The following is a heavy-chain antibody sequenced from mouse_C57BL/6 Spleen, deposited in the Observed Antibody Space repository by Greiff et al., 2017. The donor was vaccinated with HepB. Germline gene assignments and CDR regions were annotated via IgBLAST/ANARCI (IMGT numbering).Heavy chain of an antibody. J-gene: IGHJ4*01. V-gene: IGHV1-55*01. Sequence: VQLQQPGAELVKPGASVKMSCKASGYTFTSYWIIWVKQRPGQGLEWIGDIYPGSGSTNYNEKFKSKATLTVDTSSSTAYMQLSSLTSEDSAVYYCARSRDDYDGGDAMDYWGQGTSVTVSS. D-gene: IGHD2-4*01. CDR1: GYTFTSYW. CDR2: IYPGSGST. CDR3: ARSRDDYDGGDAMDY.